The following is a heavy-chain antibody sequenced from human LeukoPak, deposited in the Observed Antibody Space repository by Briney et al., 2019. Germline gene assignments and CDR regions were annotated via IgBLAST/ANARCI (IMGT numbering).Heavy chain of an antibody. CDR3: ARDSNYHGSGSFQYYYYGMDV. J-gene: IGHJ6*02. CDR2: ISAYNGNT. Sequence: ASVKVSCKASGYTFTSYGISWVRQAPGQGLEWMGWISAYNGNTNYAQKLQGRVTMTTDTSTSTAYMELRSLRSDDTAVYYCARDSNYHGSGSFQYYYYGMDVWGQGTTVTVSS. CDR1: GYTFTSYG. V-gene: IGHV1-18*01. D-gene: IGHD3-10*01.